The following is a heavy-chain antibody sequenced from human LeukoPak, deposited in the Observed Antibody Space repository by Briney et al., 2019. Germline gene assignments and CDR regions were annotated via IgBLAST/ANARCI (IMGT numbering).Heavy chain of an antibody. CDR2: ISAYNGNT. D-gene: IGHD2-2*01. CDR1: GYTFTSYG. V-gene: IGHV1-18*04. CDR3: ARGVRDSVVVPAAMALFDY. Sequence: GASVKVSCKASGYTFTSYGISWVRQAPGQGLEWMGWISAYNGNTNYAQKLQGRVTMTTDTSTSTAYMELRSLRSDDTAVYYCARGVRDSVVVPAAMALFDYWGQGTLVTVSS. J-gene: IGHJ4*02.